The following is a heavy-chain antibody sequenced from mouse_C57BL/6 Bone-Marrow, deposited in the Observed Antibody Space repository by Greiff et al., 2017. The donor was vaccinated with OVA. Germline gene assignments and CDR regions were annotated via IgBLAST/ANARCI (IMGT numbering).Heavy chain of an antibody. V-gene: IGHV1-64*01. CDR3: ERGEVRREFAD. CDR2: IHPNSGST. Sequence: QVQLQQPGAELVKPGASVKLSCKASGYTFTSYWMHWVKQRPGQGLEWIGMIHPNSGSTNYNEKFKSKATLTVDKSSSTAYMQLSSLTSEDSAVYYCERGEVRREFADWGQGTLVTVSA. D-gene: IGHD2-14*01. CDR1: GYTFTSYW. J-gene: IGHJ3*01.